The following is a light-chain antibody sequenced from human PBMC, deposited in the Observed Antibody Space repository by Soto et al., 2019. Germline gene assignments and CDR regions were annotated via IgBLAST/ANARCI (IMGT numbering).Light chain of an antibody. CDR3: CSYAGSSTKGYV. J-gene: IGLJ1*01. V-gene: IGLV2-23*01. CDR2: EGS. Sequence: QSALTQPASVSGSPGQSITISCTGTSSDVGSYNLVSWYQQHPGKAPKLMIYEGSKRPSGVSNRFSGSKSGNTASLTISGLQAEDEADYYCCSYAGSSTKGYVFGTGTQVTVL. CDR1: SSDVGSYNL.